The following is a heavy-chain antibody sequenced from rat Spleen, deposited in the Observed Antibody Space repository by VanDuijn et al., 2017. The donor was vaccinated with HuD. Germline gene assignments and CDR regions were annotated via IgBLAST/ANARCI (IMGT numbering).Heavy chain of an antibody. J-gene: IGHJ2*01. CDR2: ISPSGGST. Sequence: EVQLVESGGDLVQSGRSLKLSCAASGFTFSNYYMAWVRQAPTKGLEWVASISPSGGSTYYPDSVKGRFTISRDNAKSTLYLQMDSLRSEDTATYYCARHPYDSGYYFDYWGQGVMVTVSS. V-gene: IGHV5-25*01. CDR3: ARHPYDSGYYFDY. CDR1: GFTFSNYY. D-gene: IGHD4-3*01.